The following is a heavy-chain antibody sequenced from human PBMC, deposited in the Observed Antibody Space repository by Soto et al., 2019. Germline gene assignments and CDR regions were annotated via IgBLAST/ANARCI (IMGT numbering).Heavy chain of an antibody. J-gene: IGHJ6*02. CDR3: ARDKDRKQLGGNYYYGIDV. Sequence: QVQLVQSGAEAKKPGSSVTVSCKASGGTFGNSAISWVRQAPGQGLEWMGGIIPIFSTPDYAKKFQGRVTITADESTTTAYMELTSLKSEDTAVYYCARDKDRKQLGGNYYYGIDVWGQGTTVTVSS. D-gene: IGHD2-15*01. CDR2: IIPIFSTP. V-gene: IGHV1-69*12. CDR1: GGTFGNSA.